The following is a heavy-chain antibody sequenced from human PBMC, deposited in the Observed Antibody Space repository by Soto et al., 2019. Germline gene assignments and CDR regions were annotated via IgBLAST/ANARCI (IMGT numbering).Heavy chain of an antibody. CDR3: ARAGRYNWNYNDY. V-gene: IGHV1-69*13. D-gene: IGHD1-20*01. CDR1: GGTFSIYA. J-gene: IGHJ4*02. Sequence: GASVKVSCKASGGTFSIYAISCVLQSPVQGLEWMGGIIPIFGTANYAQKFQGRVTITADESTSTAYMELSSLRSEDPAVYYCARAGRYNWNYNDYWGQGTLVTVSS. CDR2: IIPIFGTA.